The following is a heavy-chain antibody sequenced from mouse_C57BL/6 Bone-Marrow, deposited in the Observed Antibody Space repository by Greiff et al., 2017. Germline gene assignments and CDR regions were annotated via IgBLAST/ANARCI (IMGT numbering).Heavy chain of an antibody. CDR1: GYAFSSSW. D-gene: IGHD2-2*01. CDR2: IYPGDGDT. J-gene: IGHJ3*01. V-gene: IGHV1-82*01. CDR3: VRGGDDAWFAY. Sequence: QVQLQQSGPELVKPGASVKISCKASGYAFSSSWMNWVKQRPGKGLEWIGRIYPGDGDTTYNGKFKGKATLTADKSSSTAYMQLSSLTSVDSAVSFCVRGGDDAWFAYWGQETLVTVSA.